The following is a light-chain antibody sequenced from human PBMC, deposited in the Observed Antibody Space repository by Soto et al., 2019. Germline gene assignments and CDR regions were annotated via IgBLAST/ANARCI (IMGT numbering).Light chain of an antibody. Sequence: EIGLTQSPGTLSLSQGERATLSCRASQSVSSSYLDWYQQKPGQAPRLLIYGASSRATGMPDRFSGSGSGTAFTLSISRLEPDDVAVYYCQPYGSSGFTFGPGTKVNIK. CDR3: QPYGSSGFT. CDR1: QSVSSSY. V-gene: IGKV3-20*01. CDR2: GAS. J-gene: IGKJ3*01.